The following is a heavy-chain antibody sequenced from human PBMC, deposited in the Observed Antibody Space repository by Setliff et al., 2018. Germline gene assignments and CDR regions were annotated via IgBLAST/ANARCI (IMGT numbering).Heavy chain of an antibody. V-gene: IGHV4-61*05. CDR3: ASVGGADYYDSSGYYFLKQYYFDY. CDR1: GGSISSSSYY. Sequence: PSETLSLTCTVSGGSISSSSYYWGWIRQPPGKGLEWIGYIFYSGSTNYNPSLKSRVTISVDTSKNQFSLKLSSVTAADTAVYYCASVGGADYYDSSGYYFLKQYYFDYWGRGTLVTVSS. CDR2: IFYSGST. D-gene: IGHD3-22*01. J-gene: IGHJ4*02.